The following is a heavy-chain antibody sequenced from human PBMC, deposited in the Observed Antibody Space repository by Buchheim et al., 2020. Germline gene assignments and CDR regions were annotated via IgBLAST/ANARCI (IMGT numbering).Heavy chain of an antibody. CDR1: GFNFNVFW. D-gene: IGHD1-14*01. Sequence: EVQLVESGGGLVKPGGSLRLSCAASGFNFNVFWMSWVRQAPGKGLEWVGHIKSKSHGETTYYAAPAKGRFTISRADSENMVYLQMNSLKTDDTAVYYCTTYQTPDALLAYFEAWGQGTL. V-gene: IGHV3-15*01. CDR3: TTYQTPDALLAYFEA. J-gene: IGHJ4*02. CDR2: IKSKSHGETT.